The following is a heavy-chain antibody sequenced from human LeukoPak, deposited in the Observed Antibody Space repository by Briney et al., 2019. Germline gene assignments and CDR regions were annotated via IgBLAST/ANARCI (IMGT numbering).Heavy chain of an antibody. Sequence: GGSLRLSCAASGFTFSTYFMHWVRQAPGKGLVWVSRINGDGISTTYADSVMGRFTISRDNAKNTLYLQMNSLRAEDTAVYYCAMEHYGPDYWGQGTLVTVSS. CDR3: AMEHYGPDY. J-gene: IGHJ4*02. D-gene: IGHD4-17*01. CDR1: GFTFSTYF. CDR2: INGDGIST. V-gene: IGHV3-74*01.